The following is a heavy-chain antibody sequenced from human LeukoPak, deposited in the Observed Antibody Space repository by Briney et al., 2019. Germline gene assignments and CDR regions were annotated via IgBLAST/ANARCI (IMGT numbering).Heavy chain of an antibody. CDR2: IYYSGST. V-gene: IGHV4-30-4*01. D-gene: IGHD2-15*01. CDR1: GGSISSGDYY. CDR3: ARGRYSAINWFGP. J-gene: IGHJ5*02. Sequence: SETLSLTCTVSGGSISSGDYYWSWIRQPPGKGLEWIGYIYYSGSTYYNPSLKSRVTISVDTSKNQFSLKLSSVTAADTAVYYCARGRYSAINWFGPWGQGTLVTVSS.